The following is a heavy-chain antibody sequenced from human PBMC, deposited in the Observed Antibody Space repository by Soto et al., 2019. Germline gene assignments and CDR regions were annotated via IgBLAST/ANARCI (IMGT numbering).Heavy chain of an antibody. V-gene: IGHV1-69*19. CDR3: AIWELQARGREGFYY. J-gene: IGHJ4*02. D-gene: IGHD1-26*01. Sequence: QVQLVQSGAEVKKPGSSVKVSCKASGGTFSSYAISWVRQAPGQGLEWMGGIIPIFGTANYAQKFQVRVTSTADQSTSTAYMELSSPRSAETAVYYGAIWELQARGREGFYYSGQGTLCTVA. CDR2: IIPIFGTA. CDR1: GGTFSSYA.